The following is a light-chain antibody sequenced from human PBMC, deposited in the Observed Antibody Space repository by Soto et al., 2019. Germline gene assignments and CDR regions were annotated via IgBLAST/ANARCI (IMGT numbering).Light chain of an antibody. Sequence: EIVMTQSPAPLSVSPGARASPSCRASQSVSSNLAWYQQKPGQAPRLLIYDTSTRATGVPTRFSGSRSGAEFTLTINSLQSEDFAVYYCQPYNNWPLTFGGGTKVDIK. CDR1: QSVSSN. CDR3: QPYNNWPLT. V-gene: IGKV3-15*01. CDR2: DTS. J-gene: IGKJ4*01.